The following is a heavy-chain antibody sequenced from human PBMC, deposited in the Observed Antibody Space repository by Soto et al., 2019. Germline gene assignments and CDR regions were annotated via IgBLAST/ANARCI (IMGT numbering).Heavy chain of an antibody. V-gene: IGHV4-34*01. Sequence: LETLSLSCAVHGGSFSGFYWTWIRQPPGKGLGWIREINHSGSSNYNPPLKSPVTMSLXXXXXXFXLXLXXXTAADTAVYYCARMEGPWYFDLWGRGTLVTVSS. CDR3: ARMEGPWYFDL. J-gene: IGHJ2*01. CDR2: INHSGSS. D-gene: IGHD1-1*01. CDR1: GGSFSGFY.